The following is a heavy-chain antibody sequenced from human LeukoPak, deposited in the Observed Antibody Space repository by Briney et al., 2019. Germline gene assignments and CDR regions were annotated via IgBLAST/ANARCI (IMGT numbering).Heavy chain of an antibody. CDR3: AKTLYYYDSSGYYYVANTPFDY. CDR2: ISGSGGST. J-gene: IGHJ4*02. D-gene: IGHD3-22*01. Sequence: GGSLRLSCAASGFTLRSYAMSWVRQAPGKGLEWVSAISGSGGSTHYADSVKGRFTISRDNSKNTLYLQMNSLRAEDTAVYYCAKTLYYYDSSGYYYVANTPFDYWGQGTLVTVSS. CDR1: GFTLRSYA. V-gene: IGHV3-23*01.